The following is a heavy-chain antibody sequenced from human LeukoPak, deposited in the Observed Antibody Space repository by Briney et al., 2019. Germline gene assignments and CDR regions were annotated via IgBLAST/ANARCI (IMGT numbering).Heavy chain of an antibody. CDR1: LDSTTSNF. Sequence: PSETLSLTCTVSLDSTTSNFWSWVRQPPGKGLEWIGEIRRSGSPNYNPSLQSRVTISIDRSRNQIVLELSSVTVADTAVYYCAREILGGFNPGAYWGQGTLVTVSS. CDR3: AREILGGFNPGAY. J-gene: IGHJ4*02. V-gene: IGHV4-4*02. D-gene: IGHD1-14*01. CDR2: IRRSGSP.